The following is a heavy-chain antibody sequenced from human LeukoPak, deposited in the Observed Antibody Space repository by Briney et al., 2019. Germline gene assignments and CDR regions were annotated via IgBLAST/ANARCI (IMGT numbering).Heavy chain of an antibody. CDR2: INHNGST. Sequence: PSETLSLTCAVYGGSFNAYSWTWIRQPPGKRLEWIGEINHNGSTNYTPSLKSRVTISVDTSKNQFSLKVSTVTAADTAVYYCARGHPPTDSSGYQYDYWGQGTLVTVSS. CDR1: GGSFNAYS. J-gene: IGHJ4*02. D-gene: IGHD3-22*01. V-gene: IGHV4-34*01. CDR3: ARGHPPTDSSGYQYDY.